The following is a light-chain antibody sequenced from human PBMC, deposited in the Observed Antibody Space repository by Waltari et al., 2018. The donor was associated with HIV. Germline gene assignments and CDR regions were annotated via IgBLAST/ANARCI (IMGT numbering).Light chain of an antibody. V-gene: IGLV2-14*01. Sequence: HSALTQPASVSASPGQSITISCTGTSAAFCTSSLVSWYQHRPGKVPQVFIYEVISRPSGVSNRFSGSKSGNTASLSISGLQAEDEADYYCASYTSNDTLVFGGGTKVTVL. CDR2: EVI. CDR3: ASYTSNDTLV. CDR1: SAAFCTSSL. J-gene: IGLJ3*02.